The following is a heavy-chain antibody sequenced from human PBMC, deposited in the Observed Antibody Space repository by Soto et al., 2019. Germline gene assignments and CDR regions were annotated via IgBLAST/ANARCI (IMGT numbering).Heavy chain of an antibody. J-gene: IGHJ4*01. CDR1: GYSINSGFF. Sequence: PSETLSLTCAVSGYSINSGFFWGWIRQPPGKGLEWIGSVFHSGTTYYNPSLRSRVTISVETSKNQFSLDLRSVTAADTAVYYCAKDPHYYENVDYVDYWGHGTLVTV. CDR2: VFHSGTT. CDR3: AKDPHYYENVDYVDY. V-gene: IGHV4-38-2*01. D-gene: IGHD3-22*01.